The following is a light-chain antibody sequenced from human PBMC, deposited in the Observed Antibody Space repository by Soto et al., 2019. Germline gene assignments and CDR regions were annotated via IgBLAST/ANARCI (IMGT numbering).Light chain of an antibody. J-gene: IGKJ1*01. V-gene: IGKV3-20*01. Sequence: EIVLTQSPGTLSLSPGERATLSCRASQSVSSSYLAWYQQKPGQAPRLLIFSASSRSTGIPDRFSGSGCGTDFTLTSSRLEPKDCAVYYFQQYSSSPRSWPFGQGPKVEIK. CDR1: QSVSSSY. CDR3: QQYSSSPRSWP. CDR2: SAS.